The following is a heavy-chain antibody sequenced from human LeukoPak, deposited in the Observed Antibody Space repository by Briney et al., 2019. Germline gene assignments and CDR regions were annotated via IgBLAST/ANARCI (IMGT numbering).Heavy chain of an antibody. CDR1: GFTFSSYS. V-gene: IGHV3-7*01. CDR3: ARDYDFWSGYVGYFDY. CDR2: IKQDGSEK. Sequence: AGGSLRLSCAASGFTFSSYSMNWVRQAPWKGLEWVANIKQDGSEKYYVDSVKGRFTISRDNAKNSLYLQMNSLRAEDTAVYYCARDYDFWSGYVGYFDYWGQGTLVTVSS. D-gene: IGHD3-3*01. J-gene: IGHJ4*02.